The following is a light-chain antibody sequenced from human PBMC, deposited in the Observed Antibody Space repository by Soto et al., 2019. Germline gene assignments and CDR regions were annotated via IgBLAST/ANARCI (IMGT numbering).Light chain of an antibody. CDR1: SIDVGGYNY. J-gene: IGLJ2*01. CDR2: EVS. Sequence: QSVLTQPPSASGSPGQSVTISCTGTSIDVGGYNYVSWYQQHPGKAPKLMIYEVSQRPSGVPERFSGSKSGNTASLTVSGLQAEDEADYYCSSYGGSNNLVFGGGTKVTVL. CDR3: SSYGGSNNLV. V-gene: IGLV2-8*01.